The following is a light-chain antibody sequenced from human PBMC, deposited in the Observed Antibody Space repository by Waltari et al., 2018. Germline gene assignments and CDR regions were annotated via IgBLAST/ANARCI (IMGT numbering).Light chain of an antibody. Sequence: EIEMTQAPATLSVSPGDRVILSCRASQSVSRNLGWYQQNPGQPPKLLIYGASVRATGIPPRFSGGGTGTEFTRTSSGLQSEDVAVYYCKHYTEWPYALGQGT. CDR1: QSVSRN. J-gene: IGKJ2*01. CDR2: GAS. V-gene: IGKV3D-15*01. CDR3: KHYTEWPYA.